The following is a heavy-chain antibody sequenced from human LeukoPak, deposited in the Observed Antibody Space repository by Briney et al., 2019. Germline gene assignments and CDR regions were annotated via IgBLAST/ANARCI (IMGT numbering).Heavy chain of an antibody. Sequence: GGSLRLSCAASGFTFDDYGMSWVRQAPGKGLEWVGHIKSKTDDGTIDYAAPVKGRFTISRDDSQNTLYLQMNSLKSEDTAAYYCISTNMKFDYWGQGTLVTVSS. CDR1: GFTFDDYG. D-gene: IGHD2/OR15-2a*01. CDR2: IKSKTDDGTI. CDR3: ISTNMKFDY. V-gene: IGHV3-15*01. J-gene: IGHJ4*02.